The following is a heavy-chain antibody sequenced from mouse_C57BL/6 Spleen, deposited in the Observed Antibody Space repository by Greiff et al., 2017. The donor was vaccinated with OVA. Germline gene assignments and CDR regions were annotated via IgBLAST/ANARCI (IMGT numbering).Heavy chain of an antibody. V-gene: IGHV7-3*01. CDR2: IRNNANGSTT. CDR1: GFTFTDYY. CDR3: ARLGDDGYCECDLDD. Sequence: EVKLLESGGGLVQPGASLSLSCAASGFTFTDYYMRWVRQPPGQALEWLGFIRNNANGSTTEYSASVKGRFTISRDKSENILYRTMNVLRGEDRANYYGARLGDDGYCECDLDDWGQGTSVTVSA. D-gene: IGHD2-3*01. J-gene: IGHJ4*01.